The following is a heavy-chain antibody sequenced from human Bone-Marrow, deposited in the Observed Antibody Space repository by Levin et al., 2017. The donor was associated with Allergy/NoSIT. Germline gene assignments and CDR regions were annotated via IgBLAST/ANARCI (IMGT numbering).Heavy chain of an antibody. CDR2: IYHSGST. V-gene: IGHV4-30-2*01. CDR3: ARDGHYDILTGYYNNWFDP. Sequence: SETLSLTCAVSGGSISSGGYSWSWIRQPPGKGLEWIGYIYHSGSTYYNPSLKSRVTISVDRSKNQFSLKLSSVTAADTAVYYCARDGHYDILTGYYNNWFDPWGQGTLVTVSS. J-gene: IGHJ5*02. D-gene: IGHD3-9*01. CDR1: GGSISSGGYS.